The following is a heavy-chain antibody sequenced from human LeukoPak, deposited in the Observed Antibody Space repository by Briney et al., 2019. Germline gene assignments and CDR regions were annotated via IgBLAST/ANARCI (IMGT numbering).Heavy chain of an antibody. V-gene: IGHV3-48*04. D-gene: IGHD5-12*01. J-gene: IGHJ4*02. CDR2: ISSGSSSV. CDR1: GFTVSSNY. Sequence: PGGSLRPSCAASGFTVSSNYMSWVRQAPGKGLEWVSYISSGSSSVYYADSVKGRFTISRDNAKNSLYLQMNSLRAEDTAVYYCARPVDYNAGDYWGQGTLVTVSS. CDR3: ARPVDYNAGDY.